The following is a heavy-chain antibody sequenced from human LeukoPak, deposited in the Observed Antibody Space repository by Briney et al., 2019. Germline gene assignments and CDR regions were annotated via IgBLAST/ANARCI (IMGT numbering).Heavy chain of an antibody. CDR2: INSDGSEG. D-gene: IGHD6-6*01. Sequence: GGSLRLSCAVSGFTFSGFWMSWSRQAPGKGLEWVASINSDGSEGYYADVVKGRFTISRDNAKNSLYLQINSLRAEDTAVYYCARSLYSSSSSVWGQGTMVTVSS. CDR1: GFTFSGFW. V-gene: IGHV3-7*03. J-gene: IGHJ3*01. CDR3: ARSLYSSSSSV.